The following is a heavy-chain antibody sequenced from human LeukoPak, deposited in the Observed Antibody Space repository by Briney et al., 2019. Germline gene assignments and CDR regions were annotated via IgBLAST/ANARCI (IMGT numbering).Heavy chain of an antibody. J-gene: IGHJ4*02. V-gene: IGHV3-49*04. CDR3: TREVERGGGYWGGDS. CDR2: ITSKAYGGTT. Sequence: GGSLRLSCATSGFNFEDYAMNWVRQAPGKGLEWLGLITSKAYGGTTDLGASVKGRFSISRDESKPIAYLQMNSLKIEDTGVYYCTREVERGGGYWGGDSWGQGTLVTVSS. CDR1: GFNFEDYA. D-gene: IGHD1-26*01.